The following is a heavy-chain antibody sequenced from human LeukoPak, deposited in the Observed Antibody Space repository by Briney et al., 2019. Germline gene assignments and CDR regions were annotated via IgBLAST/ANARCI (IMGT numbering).Heavy chain of an antibody. D-gene: IGHD3-10*01. Sequence: SETLSLTCTVSGGSITSSSYYWSWIRQPAGKGLEWIGRYHTGGSTNYNPSLKSRVIISVDTSKNQFSLKLNSVTAADTAVYYCARHFPPYGTGSYGGNWFDPWGQGTLVTVSS. CDR1: GGSITSSSYY. J-gene: IGHJ5*02. V-gene: IGHV4-61*02. CDR2: YHTGGST. CDR3: ARHFPPYGTGSYGGNWFDP.